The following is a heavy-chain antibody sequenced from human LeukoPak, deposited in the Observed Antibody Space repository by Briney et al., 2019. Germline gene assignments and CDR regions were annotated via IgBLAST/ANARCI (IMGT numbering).Heavy chain of an antibody. V-gene: IGHV5-51*01. CDR3: ARRERKQGTYYYYYGMDV. CDR1: GYSFTTFW. Sequence: GESLRISCKGSGYSFTTFWIGWVRQMPRKGLEWMGLIYPGDSDTRYSPSFQGQVTISADKSISTAYLQWSSLKASDTAIYYCARRERKQGTYYYYYGMDVWGQGTTVTVSS. CDR2: IYPGDSDT. J-gene: IGHJ6*02.